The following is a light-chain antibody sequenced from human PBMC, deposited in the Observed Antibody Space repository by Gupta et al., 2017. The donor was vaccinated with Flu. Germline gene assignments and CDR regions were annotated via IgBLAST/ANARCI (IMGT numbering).Light chain of an antibody. Sequence: NCKSSQTILYSSNNKNYLTWYQQKPGQPPKLLIYWASTRASGVPDRFSGSGSVTDFTLTISSLQAEDVAVYYCQHYYSSPYTFGQGTKVEIK. V-gene: IGKV4-1*01. CDR2: WAS. CDR3: QHYYSSPYT. CDR1: QTILYSSNNKNY. J-gene: IGKJ2*01.